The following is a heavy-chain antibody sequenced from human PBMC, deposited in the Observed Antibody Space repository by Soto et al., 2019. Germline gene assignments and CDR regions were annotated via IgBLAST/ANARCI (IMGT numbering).Heavy chain of an antibody. Sequence: GGSLRLSCAASGFTFSSYAMHWVRQAPGKGLEWVAVISYDGSNKYYADSVKGRFTISRDNSKNTLYLQMNSLRAEDTAVYYCAREGYLQSYYFDYWGQGTLVTVSS. V-gene: IGHV3-30-3*01. J-gene: IGHJ4*02. CDR3: AREGYLQSYYFDY. D-gene: IGHD2-2*01. CDR1: GFTFSSYA. CDR2: ISYDGSNK.